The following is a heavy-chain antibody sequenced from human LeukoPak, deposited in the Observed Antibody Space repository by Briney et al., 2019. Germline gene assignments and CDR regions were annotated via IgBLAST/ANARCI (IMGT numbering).Heavy chain of an antibody. J-gene: IGHJ4*02. Sequence: SVKVSCKASGGTFSSYAISWVRQAPGQGLEWMGGIIPIFGTANYAQKFQGRVTITADESTSTAYMELSSLSFEDTAVYYCATLEPEPGDFGGLAYWGQGTLVTVSS. CDR3: ATLEPEPGDFGGLAY. V-gene: IGHV1-69*13. CDR1: GGTFSSYA. CDR2: IIPIFGTA. D-gene: IGHD4-17*01.